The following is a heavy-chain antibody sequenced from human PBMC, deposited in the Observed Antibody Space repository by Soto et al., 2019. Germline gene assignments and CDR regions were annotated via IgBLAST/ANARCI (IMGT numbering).Heavy chain of an antibody. CDR1: GGSISSGDYY. J-gene: IGHJ4*02. CDR3: ARTVVVPAAMDYDY. CDR2: INHSGST. Sequence: SETLSLTCTVSGGSISSGDYYWSWIRQPPGKGLEWIGYINHSGSTNYNPSLKSRVTISVDTSKNQFSLKLSSVTAADTAVYYCARTVVVPAAMDYDYWGQGTLVTVSS. D-gene: IGHD2-2*01. V-gene: IGHV4-30-4*01.